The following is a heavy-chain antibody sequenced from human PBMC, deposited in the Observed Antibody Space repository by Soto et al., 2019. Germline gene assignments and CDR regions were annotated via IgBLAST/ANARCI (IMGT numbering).Heavy chain of an antibody. J-gene: IGHJ6*02. CDR1: GFTFSSYS. CDR2: ISSSSSYI. V-gene: IGHV3-21*01. Sequence: GGSLRLSCGASGFTFSSYSMNWVRQAPGKGLEWVSSISSSSSYIYYADSVKGRFTISRDNAKNSLYLQMNSLRAEDTAVYYCARVRYSGSYLQHYYYYYGMDVWGQGTTVTVSS. CDR3: ARVRYSGSYLQHYYYYYGMDV. D-gene: IGHD1-26*01.